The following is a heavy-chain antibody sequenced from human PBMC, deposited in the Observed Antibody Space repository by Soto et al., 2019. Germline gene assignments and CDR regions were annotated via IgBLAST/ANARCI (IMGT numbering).Heavy chain of an antibody. CDR3: ARHNYGSGSAYFDY. Sequence: SETLSLTCTVSGGSISSYYWSWIRQPPGKGLEWIGYIYYSGSTNYNPSLKSRVTISVDTSKNQFSLKLNSMTAADTAVYYCARHNYGSGSAYFDYWGQGTPVTVSS. CDR2: IYYSGST. V-gene: IGHV4-59*08. J-gene: IGHJ4*02. CDR1: GGSISSYY. D-gene: IGHD3-10*01.